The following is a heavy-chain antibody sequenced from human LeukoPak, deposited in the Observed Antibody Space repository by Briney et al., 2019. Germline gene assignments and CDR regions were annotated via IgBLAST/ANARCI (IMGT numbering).Heavy chain of an antibody. CDR3: AGVVPAAGARFDP. CDR2: ISAYNGNT. D-gene: IGHD2-2*01. CDR1: GYTFTSYG. Sequence: EASVKVSCKASGYTFTSYGISWVRQAPGQGLEWMGWISAYNGNTNYVQKLQGRVTMTTDTSTSTAYMELRSLRSDDTAVYYCAGVVPAAGARFDPWGQGTLVTVSS. J-gene: IGHJ5*02. V-gene: IGHV1-18*04.